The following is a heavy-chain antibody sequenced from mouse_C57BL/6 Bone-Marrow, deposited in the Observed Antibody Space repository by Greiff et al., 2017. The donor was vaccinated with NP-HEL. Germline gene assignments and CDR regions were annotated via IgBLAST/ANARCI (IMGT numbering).Heavy chain of an antibody. D-gene: IGHD1-1*01. V-gene: IGHV5-17*01. CDR1: GFTFSDYG. CDR2: ISSGSSTI. J-gene: IGHJ1*03. Sequence: EVQLVESGGGLVKPGGSLKLSCAASGFTFSDYGMHWVRQAPEKGLEWVAYISSGSSTIYYADKVKGRFTISRDNAKNTLFLQMTSLRSEDTAMYYCARPHYCSSPRYFDVWGKGTTVTVSS. CDR3: ARPHYCSSPRYFDV.